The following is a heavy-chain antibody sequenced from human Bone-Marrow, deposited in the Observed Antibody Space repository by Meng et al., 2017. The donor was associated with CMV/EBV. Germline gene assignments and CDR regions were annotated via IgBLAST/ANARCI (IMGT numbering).Heavy chain of an antibody. V-gene: IGHV3-21*01. CDR1: GFTFSSYS. CDR3: ARARAVVVPAANDY. CDR2: ISSSSSYI. D-gene: IGHD2-2*01. J-gene: IGHJ4*02. Sequence: SGFTFSSYSMNWVRQAPGKGLEWVSSISSSSSYIYYADSVKGRFTISRDNAKNSLYLQMNSLRAEDTAVYYCARARAVVVPAANDYWGQGTLVTVSS.